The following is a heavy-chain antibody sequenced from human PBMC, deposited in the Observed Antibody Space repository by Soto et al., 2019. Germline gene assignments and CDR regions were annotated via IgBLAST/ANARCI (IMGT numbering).Heavy chain of an antibody. D-gene: IGHD2-2*02. CDR3: AQGVVVPAAIRYYYYGMDV. J-gene: IGHJ6*02. CDR2: IIPIFGTA. CDR1: GGTFSSYS. V-gene: IGHV1-69*13. Sequence: ASVNVSCKASGGTFSSYSISWVRQAPGQGLEWMGGIIPIFGTANYAQKFQGRVTITADESTSTAYMELSSLRSEDTAVYYCAQGVVVPAAIRYYYYGMDVWGQGTTVTVSS.